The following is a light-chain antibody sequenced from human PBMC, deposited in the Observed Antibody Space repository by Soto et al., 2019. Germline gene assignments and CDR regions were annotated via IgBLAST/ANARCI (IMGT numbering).Light chain of an antibody. V-gene: IGKV1-5*01. CDR1: QTLSTW. J-gene: IGKJ1*01. Sequence: DIEMTQSPSSLSASVGVRVTITCWASQTLSTWLAGYQQKPGNAPKLLIYDASTLVSGVPSRLSRSRSGTEFTLTISCLQPDDFATYYCQQYNSYSWTFGQGTKVDIK. CDR3: QQYNSYSWT. CDR2: DAS.